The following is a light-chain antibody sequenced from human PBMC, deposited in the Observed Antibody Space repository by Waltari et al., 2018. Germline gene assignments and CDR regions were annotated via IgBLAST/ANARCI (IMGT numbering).Light chain of an antibody. V-gene: IGKV1-33*01. CDR2: DAS. J-gene: IGKJ2*01. CDR1: RDISNY. CDR3: QQYDNLYT. Sequence: DIQMTQSPSSLSASVGDRVTITCQASRDISNYLNWYQQKPGKAPKLLIYDASNLETGVPSRFSGSGSGTDFTFTISSLQPEDIATYYCQQYDNLYTFGQGTKLEIK.